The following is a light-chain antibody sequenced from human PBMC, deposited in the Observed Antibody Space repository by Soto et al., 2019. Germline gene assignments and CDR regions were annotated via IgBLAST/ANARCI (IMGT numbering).Light chain of an antibody. CDR2: GAS. CDR1: QSVSSNY. Sequence: EIVLTQSPGTLSLSPGERATLSCRASQSVSSNYLAWYQQKPGQAPRLLIYGASSRATGIPDRFSGSGSGTAFTLTISRLEPEDFAVYYCQYYGSSPETFGQGTKVEIK. V-gene: IGKV3-20*01. J-gene: IGKJ1*01. CDR3: QYYGSSPET.